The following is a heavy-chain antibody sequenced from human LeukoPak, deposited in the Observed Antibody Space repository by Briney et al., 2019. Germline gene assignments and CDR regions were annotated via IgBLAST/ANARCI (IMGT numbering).Heavy chain of an antibody. CDR2: IYRRGSS. J-gene: IGHJ4*02. V-gene: IGHV4-38-2*02. CDR1: GYSITIGYY. CDR3: ASHGDPRYYFDY. D-gene: IGHD4-17*01. Sequence: SETLSLTCTVSGYSITIGYYWGWIRQPPGKGLERIGSIYRRGSSYYNPSLKSRVTISTDTSKNQFSLKLSSVTAADTAVYYCASHGDPRYYFDYWGQGTLVTVSS.